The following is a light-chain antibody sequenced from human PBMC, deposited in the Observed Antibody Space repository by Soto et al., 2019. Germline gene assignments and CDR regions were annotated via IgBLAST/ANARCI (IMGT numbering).Light chain of an antibody. Sequence: ENQSSSSPSSVYETVGDRVTITCRASQGISSWLAWYQQKPVKAPKLLIYDASSLESGVPSRFSGSGSGTEFTLTISSLQPNDFATYYCQQYNSYPWTFGQGTKVDI. V-gene: IGKV1D-16*01. CDR1: QGISSW. CDR2: DAS. CDR3: QQYNSYPWT. J-gene: IGKJ1*01.